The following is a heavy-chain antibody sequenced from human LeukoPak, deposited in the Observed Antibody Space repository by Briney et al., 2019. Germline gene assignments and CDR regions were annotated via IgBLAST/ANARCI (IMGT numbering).Heavy chain of an antibody. CDR1: GFTFSSYG. Sequence: GGSLRPSCAASGFTFSSYGMRWVRQAPGKGLEWVAVIWYDGSNKYYADSVKGRFTISRDNSKNTLYLQMNSLRAEDTAVYYCAKLTAIFGVEDYWGQGTLVTVSS. J-gene: IGHJ4*02. D-gene: IGHD3-3*01. V-gene: IGHV3-30*02. CDR2: IWYDGSNK. CDR3: AKLTAIFGVEDY.